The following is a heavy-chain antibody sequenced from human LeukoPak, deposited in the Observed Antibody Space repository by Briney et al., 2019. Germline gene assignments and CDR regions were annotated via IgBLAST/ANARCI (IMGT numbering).Heavy chain of an antibody. CDR3: ARVGKTVIGPMLN. J-gene: IGHJ4*02. V-gene: IGHV3-7*01. CDR1: GFTFSSYW. D-gene: IGHD2/OR15-2a*01. CDR2: IKQDGSEK. Sequence: GGSLRLSCAASGFTFSSYWMSWVRQAPGKGLEWVANIKQDGSEKYYVDPVKGRFTISRDNAKNSLYLQMNSLRAEDTAVYYCARVGKTVIGPMLNWGQGTLVTVSS.